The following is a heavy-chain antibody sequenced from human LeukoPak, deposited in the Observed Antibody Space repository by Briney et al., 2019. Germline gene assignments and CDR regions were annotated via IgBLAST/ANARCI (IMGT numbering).Heavy chain of an antibody. CDR2: INTSGST. CDR1: GGSISKHY. CDR3: SREQMKGSGSYYYNLFDP. D-gene: IGHD3-10*01. V-gene: IGHV4-4*07. J-gene: IGHJ5*02. Sequence: SETLSLTCTVSGGSISKHYWNCIRQPAGKGLEWVGPINTSGSTNYNASLKRRVTISVDTPNNQLSLKLSPVTAADTGLFCSREQMKGSGSYYYNLFDPWGQGALVTVSS.